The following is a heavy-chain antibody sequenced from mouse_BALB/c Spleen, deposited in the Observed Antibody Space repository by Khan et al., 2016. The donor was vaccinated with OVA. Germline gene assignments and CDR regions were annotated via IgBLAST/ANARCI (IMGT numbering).Heavy chain of an antibody. CDR3: ARQPYYHYNIMDY. V-gene: IGHV2-6-1*01. D-gene: IGHD2-10*01. J-gene: IGHJ4*01. CDR1: GFSLTNYG. Sequence: VKLLESGPGLVAPSQSLSITCTISGFSLTNYGVHWVRQPPGKGLEWLVVIWSDGSTTYNSALKSRLTISKDTSKSQVFLKMNSIQTDDTAMYFCARQPYYHYNIMDYWGQGTSVTVSS. CDR2: IWSDGST.